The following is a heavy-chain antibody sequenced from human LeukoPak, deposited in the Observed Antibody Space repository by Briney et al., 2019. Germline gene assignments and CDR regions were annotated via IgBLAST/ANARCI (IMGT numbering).Heavy chain of an antibody. D-gene: IGHD6-13*01. V-gene: IGHV3-33*01. CDR3: AREITSGYSSSRYYFDY. Sequence: PGRSLRLSCAASGFTFSSYGMHWVRQAPGKGLEWVAVIWYDGSNKYYADSVKGGFTISRDNSKNTLYLQMNSLRAEDTAVYYCAREITSGYSSSRYYFDYWGQGTLVTVSS. CDR1: GFTFSSYG. J-gene: IGHJ4*02. CDR2: IWYDGSNK.